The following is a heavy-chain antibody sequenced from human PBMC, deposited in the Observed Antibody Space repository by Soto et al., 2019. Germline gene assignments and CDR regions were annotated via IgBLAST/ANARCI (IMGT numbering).Heavy chain of an antibody. Sequence: GGSLRLSCAASGFTFSSYAMSWVRQAPGKGLEWVSAISGSGVSTYYADSVKGRFTISRDNSKNTLYLQMNSLRAEDTAVYYSAKGNPSYYDSSGYPGPYYYGMDVWGQGTTVTV. J-gene: IGHJ6*02. D-gene: IGHD3-22*01. V-gene: IGHV3-23*01. CDR1: GFTFSSYA. CDR3: AKGNPSYYDSSGYPGPYYYGMDV. CDR2: ISGSGVST.